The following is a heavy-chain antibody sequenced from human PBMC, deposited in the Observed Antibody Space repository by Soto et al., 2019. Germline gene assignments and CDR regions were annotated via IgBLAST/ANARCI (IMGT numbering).Heavy chain of an antibody. V-gene: IGHV3-30*18. CDR3: AKDQGXXXGXCYPWYFDY. D-gene: IGHD2-15*01. Sequence: QVQLVESGGGVVQPGRSLRLSCAASGFTFSSYGMHWVRQAPGKGLEWVAVISYDGSNKYYADSVKGRFTISRDNSKNTLYLQMNSLRAEDTAVYYCAKDQGXXXGXCYPWYFDYWGQGTLVTVSS. CDR1: GFTFSSYG. CDR2: ISYDGSNK. J-gene: IGHJ4*02.